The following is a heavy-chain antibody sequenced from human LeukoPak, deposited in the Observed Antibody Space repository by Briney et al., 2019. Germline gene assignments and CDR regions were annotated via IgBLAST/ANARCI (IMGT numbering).Heavy chain of an antibody. D-gene: IGHD3-3*01. V-gene: IGHV1-18*01. Sequence: ASVKVSCKASGYTFTSYGISWVRQAPGQGLEWMGWISAYNGNTNYAQKLQGRVTMTTDTSTSTACMGLRSLRTADTAVYYWARDQRAYYDVWSGYYAPIRWFDPWGQGRLVTVSS. CDR2: ISAYNGNT. CDR3: ARDQRAYYDVWSGYYAPIRWFDP. CDR1: GYTFTSYG. J-gene: IGHJ5*02.